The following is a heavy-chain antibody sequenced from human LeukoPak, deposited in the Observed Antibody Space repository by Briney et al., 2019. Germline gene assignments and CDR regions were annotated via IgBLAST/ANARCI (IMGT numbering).Heavy chain of an antibody. D-gene: IGHD3-9*01. J-gene: IGHJ6*02. CDR1: GYTFTSYY. CDR3: ARNYDILTGPPTYYYYGMDV. CDR2: INPSGGST. V-gene: IGHV1-46*01. Sequence: GASVKVSCKASGYTFTSYYMHWVRQAPGQGLEWMGVINPSGGSTSYAQKFQGRVTMTRDTSTSTVYMELSSLRSEDTAVYCCARNYDILTGPPTYYYYGMDVWGQGTTVTVSS.